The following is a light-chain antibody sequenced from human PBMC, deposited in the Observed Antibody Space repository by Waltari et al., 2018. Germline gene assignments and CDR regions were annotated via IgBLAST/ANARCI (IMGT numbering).Light chain of an antibody. CDR1: SSHAGGFTF. Sequence: QSALPQPASVSGSPGQSITISATGTSSHAGGFTFVSWYQPHPGKAPKPIIYEVHNRPSGVSTRFSGSKSGYTASLTISGLQPGDEADYYCISYTATKTLVFGGGTKLTVL. J-gene: IGLJ2*01. V-gene: IGLV2-14*01. CDR3: ISYTATKTLV. CDR2: EVH.